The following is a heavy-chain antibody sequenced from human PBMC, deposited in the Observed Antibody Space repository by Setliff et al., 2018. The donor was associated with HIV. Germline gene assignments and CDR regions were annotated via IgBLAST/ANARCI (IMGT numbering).Heavy chain of an antibody. D-gene: IGHD3-9*01. J-gene: IGHJ4*02. Sequence: SETLSLTCTVSGASINNYYWNWIRQPPGKGLEWIGYIYFRGTTYYNPSLPYRGTTSYSPSLKSRVTISLDTSKNQFSLKLRSVSAADTAMYYCARGNPDFDILTGYWSHYFHYWGQGRPVTVSS. V-gene: IGHV4-59*01. CDR2: IYFRGTT. CDR3: ARGNPDFDILTGYWSHYFHY. CDR1: GASINNYY.